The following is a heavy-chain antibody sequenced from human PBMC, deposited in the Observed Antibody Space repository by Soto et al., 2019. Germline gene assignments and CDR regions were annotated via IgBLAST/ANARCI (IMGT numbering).Heavy chain of an antibody. Sequence: QLQLQESGPGLVRPSETLSLTCTVSGGSMSTTGSYWGWVRQPPGKGLEWIGSIYYSGDTFDSPSLSSRVTKAVVTSKKQCSLRLSSVTGADTAVYYCAIHFMTTVTEYYFDSWGQGTLVTVSS. CDR2: IYYSGDT. CDR3: AIHFMTTVTEYYFDS. J-gene: IGHJ4*02. D-gene: IGHD4-17*01. CDR1: GGSMSTTGSY. V-gene: IGHV4-39*01.